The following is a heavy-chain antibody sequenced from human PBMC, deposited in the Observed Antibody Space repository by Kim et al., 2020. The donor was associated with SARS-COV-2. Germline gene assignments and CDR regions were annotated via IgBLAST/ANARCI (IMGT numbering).Heavy chain of an antibody. CDR3: ARVGPLSVAEGSYYFDY. Sequence: LKSRVTISVDTSKNQFSLKLSSVTAADTAVYYCARVGPLSVAEGSYYFDYWGQGTLVTVSS. J-gene: IGHJ4*02. D-gene: IGHD6-19*01. V-gene: IGHV4-31*02.